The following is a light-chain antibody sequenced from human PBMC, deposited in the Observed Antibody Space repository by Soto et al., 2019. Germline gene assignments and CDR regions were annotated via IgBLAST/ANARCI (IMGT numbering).Light chain of an antibody. Sequence: QSALTQPASVSGSPGQSITISCTGTSSDVGGYNFVSWYQQHPGKAPKLLIYVNNNRPSGVPDRFSGSRSGTSASLAITGLQSEDEADYYCQSYDSSLSEVVFGGGTKLTVL. CDR1: SSDVGGYNF. CDR3: QSYDSSLSEVV. J-gene: IGLJ2*01. CDR2: VNN. V-gene: IGLV2-14*01.